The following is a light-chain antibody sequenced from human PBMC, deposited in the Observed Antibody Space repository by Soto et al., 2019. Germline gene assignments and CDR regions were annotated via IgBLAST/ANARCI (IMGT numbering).Light chain of an antibody. V-gene: IGKV1-27*01. CDR3: QKYKSAPRT. CDR1: QGISNY. J-gene: IGKJ1*01. Sequence: DIQMTQSPSSLSASVGDRVTITCRASQGISNYLAWYQQKPGKVPKLLIYAASTLQSGVPSRFSGSGSGTDFTLTISSLQHEDVETYYCQKYKSAPRTLGQGTKVDIK. CDR2: AAS.